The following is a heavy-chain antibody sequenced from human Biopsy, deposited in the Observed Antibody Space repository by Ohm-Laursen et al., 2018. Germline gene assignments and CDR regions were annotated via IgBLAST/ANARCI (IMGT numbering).Heavy chain of an antibody. CDR2: IYNVEST. CDR3: VRDRRDWYEP. Sequence: SQTLSLTWSVSGGSISSGGYYWSWIRQFPGKGLELLGYIYNVESTYYNPSLKSRVLISGDASSNQYSLKLTSVTAADTAVYYCVRDRRDWYEPWGQGTLVTVSS. J-gene: IGHJ5*02. CDR1: GGSISSGGYY. V-gene: IGHV4-31*02.